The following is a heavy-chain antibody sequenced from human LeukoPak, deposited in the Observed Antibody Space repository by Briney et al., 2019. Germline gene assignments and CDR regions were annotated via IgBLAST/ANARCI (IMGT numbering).Heavy chain of an antibody. J-gene: IGHJ4*02. V-gene: IGHV4-34*01. CDR3: AREAPDIVVVPAATAITNYFDY. CDR2: INHSGST. Sequence: ETLSLTCAVYGGSFSGYYWSWIRQPPGKGLEWIGEINHSGSTNYNPSLKSRVTISVDTSKNQFSLKLSSVTAADTAVYYCAREAPDIVVVPAATAITNYFDYWGQGTLVTVSS. CDR1: GGSFSGYY. D-gene: IGHD2-2*01.